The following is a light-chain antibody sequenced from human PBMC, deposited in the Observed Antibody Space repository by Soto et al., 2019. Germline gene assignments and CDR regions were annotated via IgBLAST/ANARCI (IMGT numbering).Light chain of an antibody. CDR1: SGSIASNY. CDR2: EDN. Sequence: NFMLTQPHSVSESPGKTGTISCTRSSGSIASNYLQWYQQRPGSAPTTVIYEDNQRPSGVPDRFSGSIDSSSNSASLTISGLKTEDEADYYCQYYDSSNVVFGGGTKLT. CDR3: QYYDSSNVV. J-gene: IGLJ2*01. V-gene: IGLV6-57*04.